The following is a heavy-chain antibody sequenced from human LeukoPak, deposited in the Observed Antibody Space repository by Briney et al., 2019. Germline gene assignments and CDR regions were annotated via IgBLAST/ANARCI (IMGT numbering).Heavy chain of an antibody. Sequence: GRSLRLSCEASGFTFSSYGMHWVRQAPGKGLEWVAVISYDGSNKYYADSVKGRFTISRDDSKNTLYLQMNSLRAEDTAVFHCAKTEGIYDISGYQDSWGQGTLVTVSS. CDR2: ISYDGSNK. V-gene: IGHV3-30*18. CDR3: AKTEGIYDISGYQDS. CDR1: GFTFSSYG. J-gene: IGHJ4*02. D-gene: IGHD3-22*01.